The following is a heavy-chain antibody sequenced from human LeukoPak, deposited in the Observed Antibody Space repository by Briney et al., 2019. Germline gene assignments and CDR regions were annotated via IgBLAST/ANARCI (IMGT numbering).Heavy chain of an antibody. CDR1: GFTFSSYW. Sequence: GGSLRLSCAASGFTFSSYWMSWVRQAPGKGLEWVANIKQDGSEKCYVDSVKGRFTISRDNAKNSLYLQMNSLRAEDTAVYYCAREGGYSYGLPFDYWGQGTLVTVSS. J-gene: IGHJ4*02. V-gene: IGHV3-7*03. D-gene: IGHD5-18*01. CDR3: AREGGYSYGLPFDY. CDR2: IKQDGSEK.